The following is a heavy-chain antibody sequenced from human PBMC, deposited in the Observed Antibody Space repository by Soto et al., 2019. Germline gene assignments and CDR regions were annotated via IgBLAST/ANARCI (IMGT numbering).Heavy chain of an antibody. CDR3: ARSSAPGSGSYYLEPDYYYYGMDV. Sequence: GGSLSLSCAASGFTFSSYGMHWVRQAPGKGQEWVAVKWYDGSNKYYADSVKGRFTISRDNSKNTLYLQMNCLRAEDTAVYYCARSSAPGSGSYYLEPDYYYYGMDVWGQGTTVTVSS. CDR1: GFTFSSYG. V-gene: IGHV3-33*01. D-gene: IGHD3-10*01. CDR2: KWYDGSNK. J-gene: IGHJ6*02.